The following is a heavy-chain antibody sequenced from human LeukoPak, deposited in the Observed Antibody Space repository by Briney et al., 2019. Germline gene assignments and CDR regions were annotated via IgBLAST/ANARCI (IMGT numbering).Heavy chain of an antibody. CDR3: ARDRIGPTNYYFDY. J-gene: IGHJ4*02. CDR2: IFDSGST. D-gene: IGHD2-8*01. Sequence: SETLSLTCTVSGGSVSSGSYYWSWIRQPPGKGLEWIGYIFDSGSTNCNPSLKSRVTISVDTSKNQFSLKLSSVTAADTAVYYCARDRIGPTNYYFDYWGQGTLVTVSS. CDR1: GGSVSSGSYY. V-gene: IGHV4-61*01.